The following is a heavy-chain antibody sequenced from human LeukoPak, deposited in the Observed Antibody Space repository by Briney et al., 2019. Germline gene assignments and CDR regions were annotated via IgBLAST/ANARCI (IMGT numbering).Heavy chain of an antibody. CDR2: IYHSGST. J-gene: IGHJ5*02. CDR1: GGSISSSNW. V-gene: IGHV4-4*02. D-gene: IGHD6-13*01. CDR3: ARWIFSGYSSSWYRQVHWFDP. Sequence: PSETLSLTCAVSGGSISSSNWWSWVRQPPGKGLEWIGEIYHSGSTNYNPSLKSRVTISVDKSKNQFSLKLSSVTAADTAVYYCARWIFSGYSSSWYRQVHWFDPWGQGTLVTVSS.